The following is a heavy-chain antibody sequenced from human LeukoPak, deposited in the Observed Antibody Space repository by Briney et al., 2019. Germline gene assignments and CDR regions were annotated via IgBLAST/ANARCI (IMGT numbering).Heavy chain of an antibody. J-gene: IGHJ5*02. CDR2: IYYSGST. CDR3: ARGVRDNWFDP. Sequence: SETLSLTCTDSGGSISSGGYYWSWIRQHPGKGLEWIGYIYYSGSTYYNPSLKSRVTISVDTSKNQFSLKLSSVTAADTAVYYCARGVRDNWFDPWGQGTLVTVSS. CDR1: GGSISSGGYY. V-gene: IGHV4-31*03.